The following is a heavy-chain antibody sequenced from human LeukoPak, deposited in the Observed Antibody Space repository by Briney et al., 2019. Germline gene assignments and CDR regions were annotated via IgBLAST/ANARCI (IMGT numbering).Heavy chain of an antibody. J-gene: IGHJ4*02. CDR2: IIPMFGTP. D-gene: IGHD5-18*01. Sequence: GASVKVSCKASGGTLSTSAISWVRQAPGQGLEWMGGIIPMFGTPNYAQKFQGRVTVTTDASTNTAYMELSSLRSEDTAVYYCARARGYSYSSPFDYWGQGTPVTVSS. V-gene: IGHV1-69*05. CDR3: ARARGYSYSSPFDY. CDR1: GGTLSTSA.